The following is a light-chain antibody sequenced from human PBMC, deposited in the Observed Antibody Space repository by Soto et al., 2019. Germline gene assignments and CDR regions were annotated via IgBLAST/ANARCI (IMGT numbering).Light chain of an antibody. Sequence: DIVMTQSPDSLAVSLGERDTINCKSSQSVLYSSNNENYLAWYQQKPGQPPKLLIYWASTRKSGVPDRFSGSGSGTDFTLTISSLQAEDVAVYYCQQYNSTPRTFGQGTK. CDR3: QQYNSTPRT. CDR2: WAS. J-gene: IGKJ1*01. V-gene: IGKV4-1*01. CDR1: QSVLYSSNNENY.